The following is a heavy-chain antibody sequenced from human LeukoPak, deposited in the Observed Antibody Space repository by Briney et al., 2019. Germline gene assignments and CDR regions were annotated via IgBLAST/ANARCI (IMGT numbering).Heavy chain of an antibody. V-gene: IGHV3-30*03. J-gene: IGHJ4*02. D-gene: IGHD6-13*01. Sequence: GGSLRLSCAASGFTFSSYGMYWVRQAPGKGLEWVAVISYDGSNKNYPDSVKGRFTISRDDAKNMLYLEMSSLRDEDMAVYYCVAAAPHIDYWGQGTLVTVSS. CDR3: VAAAPHIDY. CDR2: ISYDGSNK. CDR1: GFTFSSYG.